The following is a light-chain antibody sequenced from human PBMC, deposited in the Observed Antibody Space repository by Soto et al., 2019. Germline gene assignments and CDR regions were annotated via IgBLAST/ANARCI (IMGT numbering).Light chain of an antibody. V-gene: IGKV1-39*01. CDR2: AAS. CDR3: QQGYTTLWT. Sequence: DIQMTQSPSTLSASVGDSVTVTCRASQPIGTSLHWYQQKPGKAPKVLISAASGLQSGVSSRFSGSGSGTHFALTISNLQPEDFATYYCQQGYTTLWTFGQGTKVDIK. CDR1: QPIGTS. J-gene: IGKJ1*01.